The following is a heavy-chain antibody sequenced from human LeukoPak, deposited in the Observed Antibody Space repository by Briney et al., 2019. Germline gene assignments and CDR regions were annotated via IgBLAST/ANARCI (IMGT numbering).Heavy chain of an antibody. Sequence: PGGSLRLSCAASGFTFSSYVMHWVRQAPGEGLEWAALISNDGSEEYYADSVKGRFTISRDSPKNTLYLQMNSLRVEDTAVYYCARGSVGTPPPFADWGQGTPVVVSS. D-gene: IGHD2-15*01. J-gene: IGHJ4*02. V-gene: IGHV3-30-3*01. CDR3: ARGSVGTPPPFAD. CDR1: GFTFSSYV. CDR2: ISNDGSEE.